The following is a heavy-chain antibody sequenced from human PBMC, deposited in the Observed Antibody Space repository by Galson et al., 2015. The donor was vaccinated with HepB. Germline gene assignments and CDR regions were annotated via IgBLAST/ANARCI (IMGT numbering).Heavy chain of an antibody. V-gene: IGHV1-18*01. CDR1: GYTFTSYG. CDR2: ISAYNGNT. J-gene: IGHJ6*03. CDR3: ARKSPVPAAYYYYYYMDV. Sequence: SVKVSCKASGYTFTSYGISWVRQAPGQGLEWMGWISAYNGNTNYAQKLQGRVTMTTDTSTSTAYMELRSLRSDDTAVYYCARKSPVPAAYYYYYYMDVWGKGTTVTVSS. D-gene: IGHD2-2*01.